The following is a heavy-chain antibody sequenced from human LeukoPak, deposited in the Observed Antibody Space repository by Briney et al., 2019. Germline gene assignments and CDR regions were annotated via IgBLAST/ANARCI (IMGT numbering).Heavy chain of an antibody. CDR1: GYTFTGYY. CDR3: ASGSFCTNGVCYKGFDY. D-gene: IGHD2-8*01. CDR2: VNANSGDT. V-gene: IGHV1-2*02. J-gene: IGHJ4*02. Sequence: GASVRVSCKASGYTFTGYYIHWARQAPGQGLEWMGWVNANSGDTKYAQKFQGRVSMTRDTSISTVYMELSGLRSDDTAVYYCASGSFCTNGVCYKGFDYWGQGTLVSVSS.